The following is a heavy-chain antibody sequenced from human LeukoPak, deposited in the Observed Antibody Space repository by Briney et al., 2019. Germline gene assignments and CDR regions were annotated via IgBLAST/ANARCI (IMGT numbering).Heavy chain of an antibody. D-gene: IGHD6-13*01. V-gene: IGHV3-23*01. CDR2: VSTSGATT. CDR3: AKDAGEGSGWYYFDY. CDR1: GFTFSSHA. Sequence: GGSLRLSCAASGFTFSSHAMNWVRQAPGKGLEWVSTVSTSGATTYYADSVRGRFTISRDNFKNTVSLQMNSLRAEDTAVYYCAKDAGEGSGWYYFDYWGQGTLVTVSS. J-gene: IGHJ4*02.